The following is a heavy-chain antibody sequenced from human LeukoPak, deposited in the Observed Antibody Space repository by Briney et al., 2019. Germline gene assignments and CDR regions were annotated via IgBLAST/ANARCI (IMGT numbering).Heavy chain of an antibody. CDR1: GFTFITYA. V-gene: IGHV3-23*01. CDR3: ARGPSGSLHYYHFYGMDV. J-gene: IGHJ6*02. CDR2: IRRSGART. Sequence: GGSLRPSCAAYGFTFITYAMNWVSQAPGKGLGWVSAIRRSGARTFYTDSVKGRFTSSRDNSKNTLYLQMNSLRAEDTAVYFCARGPSGSLHYYHFYGMDVWGQGTTVTVS. D-gene: IGHD1-26*01.